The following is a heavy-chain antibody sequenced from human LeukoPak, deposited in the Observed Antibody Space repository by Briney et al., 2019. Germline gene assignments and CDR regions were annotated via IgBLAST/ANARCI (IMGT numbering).Heavy chain of an antibody. CDR3: ARSPTVTTYRRQYYFDY. CDR1: GGSFSGYY. Sequence: PSETLSLTCAVYGGSFSGYYWSWIRQPPGKGLEWIGEINHSGSTNYNPSLKSRVTISVDTSKNQFSLKLSSVTAADTAVYYCARSPTVTTYRRQYYFDYWGQGTLVTVSS. D-gene: IGHD4-17*01. J-gene: IGHJ4*02. V-gene: IGHV4-34*01. CDR2: INHSGST.